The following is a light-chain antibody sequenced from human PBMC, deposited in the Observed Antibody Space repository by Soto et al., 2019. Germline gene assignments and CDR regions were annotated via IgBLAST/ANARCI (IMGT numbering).Light chain of an antibody. J-gene: IGKJ5*01. CDR2: DTY. CDR1: QSVSSD. Sequence: EIGMTQSPATLSVSPGERATLSCRAGQSVSSDLAWYQQKPGQAPKLLIYDTYTRATDIPDRFSGSGSGTEFTLTISSLQSEDSAVYYCQQYNKWPPITFGQGTRVEIK. V-gene: IGKV3D-15*01. CDR3: QQYNKWPPIT.